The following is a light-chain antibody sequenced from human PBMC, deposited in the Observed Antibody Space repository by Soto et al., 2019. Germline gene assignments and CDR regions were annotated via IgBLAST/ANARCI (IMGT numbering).Light chain of an antibody. CDR2: EAR. CDR3: SSYTGSNDVV. V-gene: IGLV2-8*01. J-gene: IGLJ3*02. Sequence: QSALTQPPSASGSPGQSVTISCTGTSNDVGGFSYVSWYQQHAGKAPKLMIYEARKRPSGVPDRFSGSKSGNTASLTVSGLQADDEADYYCSSYTGSNDVVFGGGTKLTVL. CDR1: SNDVGGFSY.